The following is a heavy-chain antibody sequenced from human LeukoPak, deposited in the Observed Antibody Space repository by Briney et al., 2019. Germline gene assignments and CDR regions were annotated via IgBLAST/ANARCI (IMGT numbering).Heavy chain of an antibody. Sequence: SETLSLTCTVSGGSISSYYWSWIRQPPGKGLEWIGYIYYSGSTNHNPSLKSRVTISVDTSKNQFSLKLSSVTAADTAVYYCARSCSSTSCYEGYYYYYYYMDVWGKGTRSPSP. V-gene: IGHV4-59*01. CDR1: GGSISSYY. D-gene: IGHD2-2*01. CDR3: ARSCSSTSCYEGYYYYYYYMDV. CDR2: IYYSGST. J-gene: IGHJ6*03.